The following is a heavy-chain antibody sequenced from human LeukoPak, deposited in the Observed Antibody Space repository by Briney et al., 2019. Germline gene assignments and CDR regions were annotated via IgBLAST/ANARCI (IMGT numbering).Heavy chain of an antibody. J-gene: IGHJ3*02. CDR2: INPNSGGT. CDR3: ARGAYSFDHDAFDI. CDR1: GYTFTSNY. D-gene: IGHD5-18*01. V-gene: IGHV1-2*02. Sequence: ASVKVSCKAFGYTFTSNYMHWVRQAPGQGPEWKGWINPNSGGTNYAQKFQGRVTMTRDTSISTAYMELSRLRSDDTAVYYCARGAYSFDHDAFDIWGQGTMVTVSS.